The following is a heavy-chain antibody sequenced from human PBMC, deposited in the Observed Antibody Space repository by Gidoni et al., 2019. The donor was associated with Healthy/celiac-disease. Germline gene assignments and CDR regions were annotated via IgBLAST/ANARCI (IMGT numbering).Heavy chain of an antibody. J-gene: IGHJ4*02. D-gene: IGHD4-17*01. V-gene: IGHV1-69*01. CDR3: ARVPYGDNDYYFDY. CDR2: IIPIFGTA. Sequence: QVQLVQSGAEVKKPGSSVQVSCKASGGNFSSYAISWVRQAPGQGLEWMGGIIPIFGTANYAQKFQGRVTITADESTSTAYMELSSLRSEDTAVYYCARVPYGDNDYYFDYWGQGTLVTVSS. CDR1: GGNFSSYA.